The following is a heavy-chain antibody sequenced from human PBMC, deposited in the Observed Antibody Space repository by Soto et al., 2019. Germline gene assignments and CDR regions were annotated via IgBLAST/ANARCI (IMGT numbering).Heavy chain of an antibody. CDR2: IYYSGST. D-gene: IGHD6-19*01. J-gene: IGHJ5*02. CDR1: GGSISSYY. CDR3: ARGFHSSGWPGYNWFDP. Sequence: SETLSLTCTVSGGSISSYYWSWIRQPPGKGLEWIGYIYYSGSTDYNPSLRSRVTISVDTSKNQCSLKLSSVTAADTAVYYCARGFHSSGWPGYNWFDPWGQGTLVTVSS. V-gene: IGHV4-59*01.